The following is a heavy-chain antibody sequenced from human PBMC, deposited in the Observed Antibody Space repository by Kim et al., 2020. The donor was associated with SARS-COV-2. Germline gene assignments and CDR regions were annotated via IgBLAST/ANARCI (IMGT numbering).Heavy chain of an antibody. CDR1: GFTLSLYI. J-gene: IGHJ3*02. CDR2: ISDSSSTT. Sequence: GGSLRLSCTTSGFTLSLYIMNWVRQAPGKGLEWVSHISDSSSTTKYADSVKGRFTISRDNAKNSLNLQINSLRAEDSAVYYCVRENYWAFDIWGQGTMVTVSS. CDR3: VRENYWAFDI. V-gene: IGHV3-48*04. D-gene: IGHD1-7*01.